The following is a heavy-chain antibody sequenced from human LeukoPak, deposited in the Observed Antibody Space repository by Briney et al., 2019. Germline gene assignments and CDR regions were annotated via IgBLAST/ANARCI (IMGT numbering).Heavy chain of an antibody. J-gene: IGHJ4*02. Sequence: GGSLRLSCAASGFTFSSYSMNWVRQAPGKGLEWVAVIWYDGSNKYYADSVKGRFTISRDNSKNTLYLQMNSLRAEDTAVYYCASEVTKQDYWGQGTLVTVSS. V-gene: IGHV3-33*08. CDR2: IWYDGSNK. CDR1: GFTFSSYS. CDR3: ASEVTKQDY. D-gene: IGHD4-17*01.